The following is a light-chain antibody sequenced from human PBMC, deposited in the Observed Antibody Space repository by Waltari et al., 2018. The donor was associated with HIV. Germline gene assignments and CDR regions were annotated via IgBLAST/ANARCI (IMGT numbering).Light chain of an antibody. V-gene: IGLV2-14*03. CDR3: SSYTSSSTLV. CDR2: DVS. J-gene: IGLJ2*01. Sequence: QSALTQPASVSGSPGQSLTISCTGTSSDVGGSNYVSWYQPHPGKAPKLMIYDVSNRPSGVSNRFSGSKSGNTASLTISGLQAEDEADYYCSSYTSSSTLVFGGGTKLTVL. CDR1: SSDVGGSNY.